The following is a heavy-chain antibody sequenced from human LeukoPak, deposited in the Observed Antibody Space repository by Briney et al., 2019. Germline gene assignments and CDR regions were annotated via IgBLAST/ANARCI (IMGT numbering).Heavy chain of an antibody. CDR2: IDWDDDK. J-gene: IGHJ4*02. CDR1: GFSLSTSGMC. CDR3: ARFLYGDSASYFDY. Sequence: SGPALVKPTQPLTLTCTFSGFSLSTSGMCVSWIRQPPGKALEWLALIDWDDDKYYSTSLKTRLTISKDTSKNQVVLTVTNMDPVDTARYYCARFLYGDSASYFDYWGQGTLVIVSS. D-gene: IGHD4-17*01. V-gene: IGHV2-70*01.